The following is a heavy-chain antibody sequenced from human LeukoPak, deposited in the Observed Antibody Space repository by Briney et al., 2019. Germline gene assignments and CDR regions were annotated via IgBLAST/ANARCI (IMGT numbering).Heavy chain of an antibody. CDR2: ISSSSSYI. V-gene: IGHV3-21*01. D-gene: IGHD3-10*01. CDR1: GFTFSSYA. J-gene: IGHJ4*02. Sequence: GGSLRLSCAASGFTFSSYAMSWVRQAPGKGLEWVSSISSSSSYIYYADSVKGRFTISRDNAKNSLYLQMNSLRAEDTAVYYCARDEDGSGSPDYWGQGTLVTVSS. CDR3: ARDEDGSGSPDY.